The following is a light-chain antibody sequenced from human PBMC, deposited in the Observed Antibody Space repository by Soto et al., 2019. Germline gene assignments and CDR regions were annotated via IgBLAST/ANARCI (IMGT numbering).Light chain of an antibody. CDR1: SSDVGDYNY. CDR2: DVS. V-gene: IGLV2-14*01. J-gene: IGLJ2*01. Sequence: QSALTQPASVSGSPGQSITISCTGTSSDVGDYNYVSWYQQHPGKAPKLMIHDVSNRPSGVSNRFSGSKSGNTASLTISGLQADDEAAYYCSSYTSSSTPVVFGGGTKLTVL. CDR3: SSYTSSSTPVV.